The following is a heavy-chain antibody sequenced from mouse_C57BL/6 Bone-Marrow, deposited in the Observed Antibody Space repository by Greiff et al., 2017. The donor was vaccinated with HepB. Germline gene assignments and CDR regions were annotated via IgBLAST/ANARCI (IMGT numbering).Heavy chain of an antibody. CDR3: TTYYYGSRGYFDV. CDR1: GFTFSNYW. J-gene: IGHJ1*03. V-gene: IGHV6-3*01. D-gene: IGHD1-1*01. Sequence: EVKLMESGGGLVQPGGSMKLSCVASGFTFSNYWMNWVRQSPEKGLEWVAQIRLKSDNYATHYAESVKGRFTISRDDSKSSVYLQMNNLRAEDTGIYYCTTYYYGSRGYFDVWGTGTTVTVSS. CDR2: IRLKSDNYAT.